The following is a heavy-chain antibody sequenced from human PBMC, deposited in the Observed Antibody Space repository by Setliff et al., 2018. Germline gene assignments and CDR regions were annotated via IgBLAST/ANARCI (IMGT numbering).Heavy chain of an antibody. D-gene: IGHD3-10*01. CDR1: DYSISSGFS. Sequence: PSETLSLTCAVSDYSISSGFSWVWIRQSPGKGLEWIGRILFSGDTYYNPSLNSRVTISADTSKNQFSLNLSSVTAADTAVYYCARDNRARHYMDVWGKGTTVTVSS. CDR3: ARDNRARHYMDV. V-gene: IGHV4-38-2*02. J-gene: IGHJ6*03. CDR2: ILFSGDT.